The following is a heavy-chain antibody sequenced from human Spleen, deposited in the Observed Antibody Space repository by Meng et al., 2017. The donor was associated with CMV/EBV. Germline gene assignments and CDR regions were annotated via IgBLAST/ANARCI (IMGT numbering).Heavy chain of an antibody. CDR3: ARGALDLTILLDY. CDR1: GFTFSTYA. CDR2: ISSNGDSS. J-gene: IGHJ4*02. D-gene: IGHD3-3*01. V-gene: IGHV3-64*02. Sequence: GESLKISCAASGFTFSTYAMHWVRQAPEKGLEYVSAISSNGDSSYYADSVKGRFTISRDNSKNTLFLQMGGLRAEDMAVYYCARGALDLTILLDYWGQGTLVTVSS.